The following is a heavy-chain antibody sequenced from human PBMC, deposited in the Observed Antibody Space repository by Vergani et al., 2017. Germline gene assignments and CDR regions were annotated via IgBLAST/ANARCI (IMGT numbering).Heavy chain of an antibody. Sequence: QVQLVQSGAEVKKPGASVKVSCKASGYTFTGYYMHWVRQAPGQGLEWMGWINPNSGGTNYAQKFQGRVSMTRDTSISTAYMELSRLRADYTAVYYCARADSGMTIGSWHMDVWGKGTTVTVSS. D-gene: IGHD5-12*01. CDR2: INPNSGGT. CDR1: GYTFTGYY. J-gene: IGHJ6*03. CDR3: ARADSGMTIGSWHMDV. V-gene: IGHV1-2*02.